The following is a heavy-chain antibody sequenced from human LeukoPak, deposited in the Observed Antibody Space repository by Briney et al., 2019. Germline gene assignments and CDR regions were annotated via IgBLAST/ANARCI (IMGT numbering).Heavy chain of an antibody. CDR3: ATWTGYSSSMDV. CDR2: IWYDGSNK. J-gene: IGHJ6*02. V-gene: IGHV3-33*01. Sequence: GGSLRLSCAASGFTFSSYGMHWVRQAPGKGLEWVAVIWYDGSNKYYADSVKGRFTISRDNSKNTLYLQTNSLRAEDTAVYYCATWTGYSSSMDVWGQGTTVTVSS. D-gene: IGHD6-13*01. CDR1: GFTFSSYG.